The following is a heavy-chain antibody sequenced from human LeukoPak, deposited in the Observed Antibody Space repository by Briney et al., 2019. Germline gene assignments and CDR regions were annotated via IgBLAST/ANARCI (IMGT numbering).Heavy chain of an antibody. D-gene: IGHD2-21*02. Sequence: PGRSLRLSCAASGFTFSSYGMHWVRQAPGKGLEWVAVIWYDGSNKYYADSVKGRFTISRDNSKNTLYLQMNSLRAEDTAVYYCARDPLAYCGGDCYSDYWGQGTLVTVSS. CDR3: ARDPLAYCGGDCYSDY. CDR2: IWYDGSNK. J-gene: IGHJ4*02. CDR1: GFTFSSYG. V-gene: IGHV3-33*01.